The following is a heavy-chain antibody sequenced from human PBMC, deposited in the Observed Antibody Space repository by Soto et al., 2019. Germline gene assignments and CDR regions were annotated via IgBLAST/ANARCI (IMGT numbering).Heavy chain of an antibody. CDR1: GYIFVNYG. CDR2: ISPYTGNT. V-gene: IGHV1-18*01. CDR3: VMVDNYVTPTPQDV. Sequence: QVQLVQSGDEVKKPGASVKVSCKASGYIFVNYGIAWVRQAPGQGLEWMGWISPYTGNTYSATKVQGRLTMTTDTSTSTAYMDLGSLTSDDTAVYYCVMVDNYVTPTPQDVWGQGTTVTVS. D-gene: IGHD3-16*01. J-gene: IGHJ6*02.